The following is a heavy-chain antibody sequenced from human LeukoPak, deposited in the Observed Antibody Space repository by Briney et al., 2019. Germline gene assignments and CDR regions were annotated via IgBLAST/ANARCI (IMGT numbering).Heavy chain of an antibody. CDR2: IYHSGST. V-gene: IGHV4-30-2*01. J-gene: IGHJ4*02. Sequence: SETLSLTCTVSGGSISSGGYYWSWIRQPPGKGLEWIGYIYHSGSTYYNPSLKSRVTISVDRSKNQFSLKLSSVTAADTAVYYCARAWAYSSSWPFDYWGQGTLVTVSS. CDR3: ARAWAYSSSWPFDY. D-gene: IGHD6-13*01. CDR1: GGSISSGGYY.